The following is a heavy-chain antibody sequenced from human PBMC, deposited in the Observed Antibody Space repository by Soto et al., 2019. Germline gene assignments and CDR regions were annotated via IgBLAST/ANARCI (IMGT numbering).Heavy chain of an antibody. D-gene: IGHD6-6*01. Sequence: SETLSLTCTVSGGSISSSSYYWGWIRQPPGKGLEWIGSIYYSGSTYYNPSLKSRVTISVDTSKNQFSLKLSSVTAADTAVYSCARHRKQLAFFDYWGQGPRVTVS. V-gene: IGHV4-39*01. J-gene: IGHJ4*02. CDR3: ARHRKQLAFFDY. CDR2: IYYSGST. CDR1: GGSISSSSYY.